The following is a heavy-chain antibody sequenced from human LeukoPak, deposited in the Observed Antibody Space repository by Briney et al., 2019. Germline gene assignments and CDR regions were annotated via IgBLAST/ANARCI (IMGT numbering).Heavy chain of an antibody. D-gene: IGHD3-22*01. CDR3: ARAHYYDSSGYYYYYYYMDV. J-gene: IGHJ6*03. CDR2: IYTSGST. CDR1: GGSISSGSYY. V-gene: IGHV4-61*02. Sequence: PSQTLSLTCTVSGGSISSGSYYWSWIRQPAGKGLEWIGRIYTSGSTNYNPSLKSRVTISVDTSKNQFSLKLSSVTAADTAVYYCARAHYYDSSGYYYYYYYMDVWGKGTTVTISS.